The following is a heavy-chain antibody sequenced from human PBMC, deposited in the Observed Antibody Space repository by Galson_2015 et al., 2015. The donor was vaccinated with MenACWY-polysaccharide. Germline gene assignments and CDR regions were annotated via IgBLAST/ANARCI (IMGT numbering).Heavy chain of an antibody. Sequence: SVKVSCKASGYTFTNYYIHWVRQAPGLGLEWMGVVKPSGGHPIQEQKFQGRVTMTSDTSTSAVYMEVRSLGSDDTAIYYCARAAYCTHYCYYYYYMDVWGKGTTVTVSS. V-gene: IGHV1-46*01. CDR2: VKPSGGHP. J-gene: IGHJ6*03. D-gene: IGHD2-8*01. CDR3: ARAAYCTHYCYYYYYMDV. CDR1: GYTFTNYY.